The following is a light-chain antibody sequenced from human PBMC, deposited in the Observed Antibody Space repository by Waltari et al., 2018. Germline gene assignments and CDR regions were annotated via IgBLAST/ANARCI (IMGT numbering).Light chain of an antibody. Sequence: DIVMTQSPLSLPVTPGEPASISCKSSQSLLHSNGYNYLDWYLQKPGQSPQLLIYLGSSLASGVPDTFSGSGSGTDFILNISRVEAEDVGLYYCMQALQTPLTFGGGTKVEIK. CDR1: QSLLHSNGYNY. CDR3: MQALQTPLT. J-gene: IGKJ4*01. CDR2: LGS. V-gene: IGKV2-28*01.